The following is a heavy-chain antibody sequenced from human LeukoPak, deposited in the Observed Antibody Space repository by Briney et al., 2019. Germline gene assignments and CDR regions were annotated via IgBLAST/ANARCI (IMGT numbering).Heavy chain of an antibody. CDR2: ISSSSSYI. CDR1: GFTFSSYS. Sequence: GGSLRLSCAASGFTFSSYSMNWARQAPGKGLEWVSSISSSSSYIYYADSVKGRFTISRDNAKNSLYLQMNSLRAEDTAVYYCARAASHYGSGSYSPYYYYGMDVWGQGTTVTVSS. CDR3: ARAASHYGSGSYSPYYYYGMDV. D-gene: IGHD3-10*01. J-gene: IGHJ6*02. V-gene: IGHV3-21*01.